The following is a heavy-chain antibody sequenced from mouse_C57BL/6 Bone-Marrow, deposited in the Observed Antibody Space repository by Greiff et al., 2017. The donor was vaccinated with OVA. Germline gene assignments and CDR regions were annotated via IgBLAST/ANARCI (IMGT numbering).Heavy chain of an antibody. Sequence: EVQLQQSGPELVKPGASVKISCKASGYTFTDYYMNWVKQSHGKSLEWIGDINPNNGGTSYNQKFKGKATLTVDKSSSTAYMELRSLTSEDSAVYYCARRGTAPWGQGTSVTVSS. CDR1: GYTFTDYY. CDR3: ARRGTAP. J-gene: IGHJ4*01. CDR2: INPNNGGT. V-gene: IGHV1-26*01. D-gene: IGHD4-1*01.